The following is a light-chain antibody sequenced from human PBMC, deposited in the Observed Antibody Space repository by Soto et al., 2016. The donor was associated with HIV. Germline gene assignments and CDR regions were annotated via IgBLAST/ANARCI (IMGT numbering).Light chain of an antibody. CDR1: NLGSKS. CDR2: DDS. V-gene: IGLV3-21*01. J-gene: IGLJ3*02. CDR3: QVWDSGSDQWV. Sequence: SYELTQPPSVSVAPGKTARITCGGDNLGSKSVHWYQQKPGQAPVLVVYDDSDRPSGIPERFSGSKSGNTATLTISRVEVGDEADYYCQVWDSGSDQWVFGGGSKLTVL.